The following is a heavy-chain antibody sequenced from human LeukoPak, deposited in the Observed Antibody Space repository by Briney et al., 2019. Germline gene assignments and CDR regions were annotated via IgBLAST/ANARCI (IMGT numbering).Heavy chain of an antibody. CDR1: GYTLTELS. Sequence: ASVKVSCKVSGYTLTELSMHWVRQAPGKGLEWMGGFDPEDGETIYAQKFQGRVTMTEDTSTDTAYMELSSLRSEDTAVYYCAGCSSTSCPDWDYYYYGMDVWGQGTTVTVSS. J-gene: IGHJ6*02. CDR2: FDPEDGET. CDR3: AGCSSTSCPDWDYYYYGMDV. V-gene: IGHV1-24*01. D-gene: IGHD2-2*01.